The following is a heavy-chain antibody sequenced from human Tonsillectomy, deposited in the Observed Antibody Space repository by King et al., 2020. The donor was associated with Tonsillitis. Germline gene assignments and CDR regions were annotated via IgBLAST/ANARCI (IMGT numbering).Heavy chain of an antibody. CDR3: ARGGSSGWYGFDY. CDR2: IYYSGST. V-gene: IGHV4-61*01. Sequence: VQLQESGPGLVKPSETLSLTCTVSGDSVSSGSYYWSWIRQPPGKGLEWIGYIYYSGSTNYNPSLKSRVTISVDTSKNQLSLKLSSVTAADTAVYYCARGGSSGWYGFDYWGQGTLVTVSS. J-gene: IGHJ4*02. CDR1: GDSVSSGSYY. D-gene: IGHD6-19*01.